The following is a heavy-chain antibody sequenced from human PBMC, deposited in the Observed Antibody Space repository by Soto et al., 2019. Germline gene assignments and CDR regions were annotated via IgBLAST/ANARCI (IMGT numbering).Heavy chain of an antibody. V-gene: IGHV1-69*13. CDR1: GGTLTSYG. J-gene: IGHJ6*02. D-gene: IGHD4-4*01. CDR2: IIPIFGTA. Sequence: SVKVSCKASGGTLTSYGISWVRQAPGPGLEWMGGIIPIFGTANYAQKFQGRVTITADESTSTAYMELSSLRSEDTAVYYCAGVLATVAFYGVVDLGQGTTLTIS. CDR3: AGVLATVAFYGVVD.